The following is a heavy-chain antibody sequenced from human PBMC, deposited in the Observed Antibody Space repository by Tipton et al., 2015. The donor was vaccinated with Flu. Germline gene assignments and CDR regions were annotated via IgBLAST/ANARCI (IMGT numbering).Heavy chain of an antibody. J-gene: IGHJ4*02. CDR3: ARDTSIAARPFDY. D-gene: IGHD6-6*01. Sequence: QSGAEVKKPGASVKVSCKASGYTFTGYYMHWVRQAPGQGLEWMGRINPNSGGTNYAQKFQGRVTMTRDTSISTAYMELSRLRSDDTAVYYCARDTSIAARPFDYWGQGTLVTVSS. CDR1: GYTFTGYY. CDR2: INPNSGGT. V-gene: IGHV1-2*06.